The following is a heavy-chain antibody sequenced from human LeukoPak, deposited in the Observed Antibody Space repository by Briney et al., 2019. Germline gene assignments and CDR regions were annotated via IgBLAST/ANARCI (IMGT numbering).Heavy chain of an antibody. CDR2: ISPSGGST. CDR1: GYTFTSNY. Sequence: ASVKVSCKAFGYTFTSNYMHWVRQAPGQGPEGMGVISPSGGSTTYAQKFQGRVTLTRDMSTSTDYLELSSLRSEDTAVCYCARDNSVRDEAWWFNSWGQGTLVTVSS. CDR3: ARDNSVRDEAWWFNS. J-gene: IGHJ5*01. D-gene: IGHD5-24*01. V-gene: IGHV1-46*01.